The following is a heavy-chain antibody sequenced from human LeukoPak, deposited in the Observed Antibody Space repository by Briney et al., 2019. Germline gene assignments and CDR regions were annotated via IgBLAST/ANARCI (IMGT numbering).Heavy chain of an antibody. Sequence: GGSLRLSCAASGFTFSSYSINWVRQAPGKGLEWVSYISGDSSTIYYADSVQGRFTISRDNAKNSLYLQMNSLRDEDTAVYYCARGDCSGGTCYRPRDQYFQHWGQGTLVTVSS. CDR2: ISGDSSTI. D-gene: IGHD2-15*01. V-gene: IGHV3-48*02. CDR3: ARGDCSGGTCYRPRDQYFQH. J-gene: IGHJ1*01. CDR1: GFTFSSYS.